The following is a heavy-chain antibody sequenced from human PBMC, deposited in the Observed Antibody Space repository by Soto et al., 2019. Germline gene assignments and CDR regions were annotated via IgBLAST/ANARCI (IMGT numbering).Heavy chain of an antibody. V-gene: IGHV1-46*03. J-gene: IGHJ4*02. CDR3: ARGGQTKYYDFWSGFDY. Sequence: GASVKVSCKASGYTCTSYYMHWVRQAPGQGLEWMGIINPSGGSTSYAQKFQGRVTMTRDTSTSTVYMELSSLRSEDTAVYYCARGGQTKYYDFWSGFDYWGQGTLVTVSS. D-gene: IGHD3-3*01. CDR1: GYTCTSYY. CDR2: INPSGGST.